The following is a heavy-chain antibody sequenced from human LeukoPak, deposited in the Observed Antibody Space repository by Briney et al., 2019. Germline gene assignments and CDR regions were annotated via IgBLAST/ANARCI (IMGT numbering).Heavy chain of an antibody. Sequence: SVKVSCKASGGTFSSYAISWVRQAPGQGLEWMGGIIPIFGTANYAQKFQGRVTITTDESTSTAYMELSSLRSEDTAVYYCARDRGEMIGAYCGGDCYLPDAFDIWGQGTMVTVSS. D-gene: IGHD2-21*01. CDR2: IIPIFGTA. CDR1: GGTFSSYA. J-gene: IGHJ3*02. V-gene: IGHV1-69*05. CDR3: ARDRGEMIGAYCGGDCYLPDAFDI.